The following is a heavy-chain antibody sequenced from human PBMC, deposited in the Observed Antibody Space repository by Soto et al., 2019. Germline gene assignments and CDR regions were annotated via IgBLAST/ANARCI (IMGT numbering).Heavy chain of an antibody. J-gene: IGHJ4*02. CDR1: GGTFSSYA. D-gene: IGHD1-7*01. CDR2: IIPIFGTA. Sequence: SVKVSCKASGGTFSSYAISWVRQAPGQGLEWMGGIIPIFGTANYAQKFQGRVTITADGSTSTAYMELSSLRSEDTAVDYCARQNWKYGYYFDYWGQGTLVNVFS. V-gene: IGHV1-69*13. CDR3: ARQNWKYGYYFDY.